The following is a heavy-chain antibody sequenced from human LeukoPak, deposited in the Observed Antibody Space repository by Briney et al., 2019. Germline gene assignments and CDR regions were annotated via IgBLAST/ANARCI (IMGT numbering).Heavy chain of an antibody. CDR1: GYTFTGYY. D-gene: IGHD5-12*01. Sequence: GASVKVSCKASGYTFTGYYMHWVRQAPGQGLEWMGWINPNSGGTNYAQKFQGRVTMTRDTSISTAYMELSRLRSDDTAVYYCARDPRLGYSGYGYYYHYMDVWGKGTTVTVSS. J-gene: IGHJ6*03. CDR2: INPNSGGT. V-gene: IGHV1-2*02. CDR3: ARDPRLGYSGYGYYYHYMDV.